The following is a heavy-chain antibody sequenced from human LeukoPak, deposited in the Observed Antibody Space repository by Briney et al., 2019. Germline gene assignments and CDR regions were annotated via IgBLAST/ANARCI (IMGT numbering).Heavy chain of an antibody. D-gene: IGHD1-26*01. J-gene: IGHJ4*02. CDR3: ANDPLQWEVPAVRGVFD. V-gene: IGHV3-74*03. CDR1: GFTFSSYW. CDR2: IKSDGTIT. Sequence: GGSLRLSCAASGFTFSSYWMEWVRQEPGKGLVWVSRIKSDGTITKYADSVRGRFTISRDNAKNTLYLQMNSLRAEDTAVYYCANDPLQWEVPAVRGVFDWGRGTLVTVSS.